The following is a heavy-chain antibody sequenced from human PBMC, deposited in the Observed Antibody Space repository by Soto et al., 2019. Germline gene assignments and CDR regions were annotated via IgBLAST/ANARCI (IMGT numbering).Heavy chain of an antibody. CDR1: GFTFSSYD. Sequence: EVQLVESGGGLVPPEGSLRLSCAASGFTFSSYDMNWVRQAPGKGLEWVSYISSTGTTIYNADSVKGRFTISRDNANNSLYLQMHSLRAEDTGVYFCARDAGGDGYQDLWGQGTLVTVSS. D-gene: IGHD5-12*01. CDR3: ARDAGGDGYQDL. V-gene: IGHV3-48*03. J-gene: IGHJ5*02. CDR2: ISSTGTTI.